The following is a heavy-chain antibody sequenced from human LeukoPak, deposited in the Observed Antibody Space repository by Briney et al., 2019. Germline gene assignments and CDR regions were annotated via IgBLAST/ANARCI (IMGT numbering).Heavy chain of an antibody. CDR3: AKLLYYYDSSQPY. Sequence: PGGSLRLSCAASGFTFSSYGMSWVRQAPGKGLEWVSAISSSGGRTDNADSVKGRFTISRDNSKNTLYLQMNSLRAEDTAVYYCAKLLYYYDSSQPYWGQGTLVTVSS. D-gene: IGHD3-22*01. CDR2: ISSSGGRT. J-gene: IGHJ4*02. CDR1: GFTFSSYG. V-gene: IGHV3-23*01.